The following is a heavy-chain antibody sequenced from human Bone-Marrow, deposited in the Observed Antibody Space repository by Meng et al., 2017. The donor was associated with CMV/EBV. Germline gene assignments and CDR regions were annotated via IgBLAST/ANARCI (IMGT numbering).Heavy chain of an antibody. J-gene: IGHJ6*02. Sequence: GGSLRLSCAASGFTFSDYYMSWIRQAPGKGLEWVSYISSSGSTIYYADSVKGRFTISRDNSKNTLYLQMNGLRAEDTAVYYCARAHRLRLRYFDWLPSYYYYYGMDVWGQGTTVTVSS. D-gene: IGHD3-9*01. V-gene: IGHV3-11*04. CDR2: ISSSGSTI. CDR1: GFTFSDYY. CDR3: ARAHRLRLRYFDWLPSYYYYYGMDV.